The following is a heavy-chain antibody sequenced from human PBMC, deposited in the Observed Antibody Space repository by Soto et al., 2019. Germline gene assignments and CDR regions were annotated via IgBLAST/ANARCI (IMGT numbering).Heavy chain of an antibody. J-gene: IGHJ4*02. Sequence: SETLSLTCAVYGGSFSGYYWSWIRQPPGKGLEWIGEINHSESTNYNPSLKSRVTISVDTSKNQFSLKLSSVTAADTAVYYCARGLDSSGWDYFDYWGQGTLVTVSS. V-gene: IGHV4-34*01. CDR3: ARGLDSSGWDYFDY. CDR2: INHSEST. D-gene: IGHD6-19*01. CDR1: GGSFSGYY.